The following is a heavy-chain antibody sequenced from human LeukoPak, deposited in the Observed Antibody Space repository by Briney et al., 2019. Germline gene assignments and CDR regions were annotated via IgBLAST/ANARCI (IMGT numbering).Heavy chain of an antibody. CDR3: ARSPYYDHRGFYY. V-gene: IGHV3-21*01. CDR1: GFTFSSYS. CDR2: ISSSSSYI. D-gene: IGHD3-16*01. J-gene: IGHJ4*02. Sequence: PGGSLRLSCAASGFTFSSYSMNWVRQAPGKGLEWVSSISSSSSYIYYADSVKGRFTISRDNAKNSLYLQMNSLRAEDTAVYYCARSPYYDHRGFYYWGQGTLVTVSS.